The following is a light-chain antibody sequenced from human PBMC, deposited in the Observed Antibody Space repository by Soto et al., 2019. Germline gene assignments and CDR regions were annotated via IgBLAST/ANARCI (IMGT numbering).Light chain of an antibody. Sequence: SYELTQPPSVSVSPGQTASITCSGDTLGNKYVCWYQQKPGQSPVLAIYQDRKRPSGIPERFSGSNSGNTATLTISGTQAMDEADYSCQVWHSNTVVFGGGTKLTVL. J-gene: IGLJ2*01. CDR1: TLGNKY. CDR3: QVWHSNTVV. CDR2: QDR. V-gene: IGLV3-1*01.